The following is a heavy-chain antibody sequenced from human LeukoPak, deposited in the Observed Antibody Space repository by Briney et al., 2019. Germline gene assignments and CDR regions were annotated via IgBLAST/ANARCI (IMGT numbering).Heavy chain of an antibody. CDR3: ARNHVGAFDI. CDR1: GGSISSSSYY. V-gene: IGHV4-39*01. D-gene: IGHD1-14*01. J-gene: IGHJ3*02. CDR2: IYYSGST. Sequence: PSETLSLTCTVSGGSISSSSYYWGWIRQPPGKGLEWIGSIYYSGSTYYNPSLKSRVTIFVDTSKNQFSLKLRSVTAADTAVYYCARNHVGAFDIWGQGTMVTVSS.